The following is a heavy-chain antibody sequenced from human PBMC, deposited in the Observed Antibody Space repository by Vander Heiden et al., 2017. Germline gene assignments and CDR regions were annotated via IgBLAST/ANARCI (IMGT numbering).Heavy chain of an antibody. J-gene: IGHJ5*02. CDR2: IKADGGEQ. CDR1: GFNFSRLP. V-gene: IGHV3-7*03. D-gene: IGHD2-21*02. CDR3: AREKRVVTGWLDT. Sequence: DGEMLASGGGWGQPGGSLRLSCVVSGFNFSRLPMSWVRQAPGKGLEWVANIKADGGEQRYVDSVKGRFTISRANAQSALYLQMNSLRDEDTAVYYCAREKRVVTGWLDTWGQGSLVTVSS.